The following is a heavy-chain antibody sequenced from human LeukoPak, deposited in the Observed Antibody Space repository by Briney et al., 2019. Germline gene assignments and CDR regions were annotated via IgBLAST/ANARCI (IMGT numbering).Heavy chain of an antibody. CDR3: ARRRGRYSGDAFDI. CDR2: IYPGDSDT. V-gene: IGHV5-51*01. CDR1: GYRFTGYW. Sequence: GESLNISCKGSGYRFTGYWIGWVRQMPGKGLEWMGFIYPGDSDTRYSPSFQGQVTISADKSMSTAYLQWSSLKASDTAMYYCARRRGRYSGDAFDIWGQGTMVTVSS. J-gene: IGHJ3*02. D-gene: IGHD1-26*01.